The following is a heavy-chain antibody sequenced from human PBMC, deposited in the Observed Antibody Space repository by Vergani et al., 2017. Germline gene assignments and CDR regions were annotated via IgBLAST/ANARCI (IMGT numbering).Heavy chain of an antibody. D-gene: IGHD3-16*01. CDR1: GGSISSYY. CDR3: ARHTPIITEGAFDI. V-gene: IGHV4-59*08. J-gene: IGHJ3*02. CDR2: IYYSGST. Sequence: QVQLQESGPGLVKPSETLSLTCTVSGGSISSYYWSWIRQPPGKGLEWIGDIYYSGSTNYNPSLKSRVTISVDTSKNQFSLKLSSVTAADTAVYYCARHTPIITEGAFDIWGQGTMVTVSS.